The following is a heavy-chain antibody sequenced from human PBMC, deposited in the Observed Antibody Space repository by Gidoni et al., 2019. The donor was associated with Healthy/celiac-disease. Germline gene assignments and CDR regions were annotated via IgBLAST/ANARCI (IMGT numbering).Heavy chain of an antibody. J-gene: IGHJ4*02. CDR3: AKESTLGAGDRDD. D-gene: IGHD3-10*01. Sequence: QLVEHGGGVVRPGRSLRLSCAASGFTSSSYGMHWVRQARGNGLEVVAFISYDGSNKYYADSVKGRFTISRDNSKNTLYLQMNSLRAEDTAVYYCAKESTLGAGDRDDWGQGTRVTVSS. CDR2: ISYDGSNK. CDR1: GFTSSSYG. V-gene: IGHV3-30*18.